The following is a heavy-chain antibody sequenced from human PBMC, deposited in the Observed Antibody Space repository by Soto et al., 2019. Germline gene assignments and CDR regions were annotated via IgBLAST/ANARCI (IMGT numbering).Heavy chain of an antibody. D-gene: IGHD2-8*01. CDR2: INHSGST. J-gene: IGHJ6*02. CDR3: ARGGDIVLMARRYGMDF. Sequence: SETLSLTRAVYGGSFSGYYWSWIRQPPGKGLEWIGEINHSGSTNYNPSLKSRVTISVDTSKNQFSLKLSSVTAADTAVYYCARGGDIVLMARRYGMDFWGQGTTVTVSS. CDR1: GGSFSGYY. V-gene: IGHV4-34*01.